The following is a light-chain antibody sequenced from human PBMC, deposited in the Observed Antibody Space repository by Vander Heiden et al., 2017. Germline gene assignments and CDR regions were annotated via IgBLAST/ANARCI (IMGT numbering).Light chain of an antibody. CDR3: QQDNDFPYS. J-gene: IGKJ2*03. Sequence: DIQLTQSPSSLSASVGDRVIIVCRASQGINSFLDWYQQIPGKAPKLLIYGATNLQSGVPSRFGGSASGTDFTLTISSLQTEDIGLYYCQQDNDFPYSFGHGTKVEIK. CDR1: QGINSF. V-gene: IGKV1-33*01. CDR2: GAT.